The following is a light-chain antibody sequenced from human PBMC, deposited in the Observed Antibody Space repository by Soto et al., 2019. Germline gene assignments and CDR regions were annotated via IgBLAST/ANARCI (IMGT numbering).Light chain of an antibody. J-gene: IGKJ4*01. Sequence: VFTQSACTLSLSPGERATLSCRASQSVSSEKLAWYQQKPGQAPRLLIYGASTGATGIPARFSGSGSGTEFILTISSLQSEDFAVYYCQQYSKWPLTFGGGTKVDIK. CDR2: GAS. CDR3: QQYSKWPLT. V-gene: IGKV3-15*01. CDR1: QSVSSEK.